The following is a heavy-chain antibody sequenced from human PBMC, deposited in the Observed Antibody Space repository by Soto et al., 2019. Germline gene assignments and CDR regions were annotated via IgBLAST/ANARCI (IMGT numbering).Heavy chain of an antibody. V-gene: IGHV4-39*01. J-gene: IGHJ2*01. CDR1: GGSISSSSNY. Sequence: QLQLQESGPGLVKPSETLSLTCVVSGGSISSSSNYWGWVRQPPGKGLEWIGTIHYSGSTNYNPSLKSRVTISVDTSKNQFSLKLNSVTAADTAVYYCARAGVATATRWYLDLWGRGSLVTVSS. CDR3: ARAGVATATRWYLDL. CDR2: IHYSGST. D-gene: IGHD2-15*01.